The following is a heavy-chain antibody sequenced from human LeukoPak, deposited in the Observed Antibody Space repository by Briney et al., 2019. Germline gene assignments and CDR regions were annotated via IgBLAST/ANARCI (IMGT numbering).Heavy chain of an antibody. V-gene: IGHV3-30-3*01. Sequence: GGSLRLSCAASGFALSTYAGHWVRQAPGKGLEWVAVISYDGSYKNYADSVKGRFTISRDNSKNTLYLQMNSLRGDDTAVYYCAKDGGGFGYWGQGTLVTVSS. CDR3: AKDGGGFGY. J-gene: IGHJ4*02. CDR2: ISYDGSYK. D-gene: IGHD3-16*01. CDR1: GFALSTYA.